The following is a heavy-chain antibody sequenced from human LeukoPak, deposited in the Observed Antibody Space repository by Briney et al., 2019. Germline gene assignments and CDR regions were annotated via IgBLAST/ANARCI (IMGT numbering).Heavy chain of an antibody. CDR2: IWYDGSNK. J-gene: IGHJ4*02. D-gene: IGHD3-3*01. V-gene: IGHV3-33*01. CDR1: GFTFSSYG. Sequence: PGRSLRLSCAASGFTFSSYGMHWVRQAPGKGLEWVAVIWYDGSNKYYADSVKGRFTISRDNSKNTLYLQMNSLRAEDTAVYYCARGRSARYDFGDYWGQGTLVTVSS. CDR3: ARGRSARYDFGDY.